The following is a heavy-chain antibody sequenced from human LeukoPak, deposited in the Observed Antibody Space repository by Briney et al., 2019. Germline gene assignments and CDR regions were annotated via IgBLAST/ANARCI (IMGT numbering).Heavy chain of an antibody. V-gene: IGHV1-46*01. CDR3: ARALPHRRLMDTTMEQHWFDP. CDR2: INPSGGST. CDR1: GYTFTSYF. J-gene: IGHJ5*02. Sequence: TSVKVSCKASGYTFTSYFMHWVRQAPGQGLEWMGLINPSGGSTRYAQKFQGRVTMTRDMSTSTVYMELSSLRSEDTAVYYCARALPHRRLMDTTMEQHWFDPWGQGTLVTVSS. D-gene: IGHD5-18*01.